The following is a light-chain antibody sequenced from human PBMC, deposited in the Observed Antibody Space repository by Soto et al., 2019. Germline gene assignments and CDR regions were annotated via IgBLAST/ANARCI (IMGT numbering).Light chain of an antibody. CDR3: QQLNSYPFT. Sequence: IQLTQSPSFLSASVGDRVTITCRASQGIGGYLAWYQQIPGKAPKLLIYATSTLQSRVPSRFSGSRSGTEFTLTISSLQPEDFATYYCQQLNSYPFTFRPGTKVDIK. CDR2: ATS. CDR1: QGIGGY. V-gene: IGKV1-9*01. J-gene: IGKJ3*01.